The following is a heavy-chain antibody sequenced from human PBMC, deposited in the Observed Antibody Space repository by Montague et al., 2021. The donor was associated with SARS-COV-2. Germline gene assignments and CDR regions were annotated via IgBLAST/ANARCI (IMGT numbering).Heavy chain of an antibody. CDR2: IYTSGST. Sequence: TLSLTCTVSGGSISRGSYYWSWIRQPAGKGLEWIGRIYTSGSTNYNPSLKSRVTISVDTSKNQFSLKLSSVTAADTAVYYCARVPPYYYDSSGYYSGAFDIWGQGTMVTVSS. J-gene: IGHJ3*02. V-gene: IGHV4-61*02. CDR1: GGSISRGSYY. CDR3: ARVPPYYYDSSGYYSGAFDI. D-gene: IGHD3-22*01.